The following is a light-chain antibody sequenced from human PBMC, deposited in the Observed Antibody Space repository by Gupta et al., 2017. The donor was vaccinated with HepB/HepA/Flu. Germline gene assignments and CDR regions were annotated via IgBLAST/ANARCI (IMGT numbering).Light chain of an antibody. V-gene: IGKV3-11*01. CDR3: QQGSHYPLT. CDR2: DAC. Sequence: EIVLTHSPATLSRSPGERATLSCRASECVSSYLAWFQQKPGQAPRLLIYDACNWATGVPARFSGSGSGTDFTLTISRVEPEDFAVYYCQQGSHYPLTFGQGTRVEIK. J-gene: IGKJ5*01. CDR1: ECVSSY.